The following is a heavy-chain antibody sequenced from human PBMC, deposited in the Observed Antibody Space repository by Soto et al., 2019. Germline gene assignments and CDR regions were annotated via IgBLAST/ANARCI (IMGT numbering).Heavy chain of an antibody. CDR3: ATANTPYAFDM. V-gene: IGHV3-7*01. J-gene: IGHJ3*02. CDR1: GLTFSISW. CDR2: INPAGHVQ. Sequence: VQLVESGGGLVQPGESLRLSCTASGLTFSISWMTWVRQAPGEGLEWVSNINPAGHVQHYADSAKERFTISRDNAKNSLFLQMSGLRVEDTAVYYCATANTPYAFDMWGQGTMVTFSS.